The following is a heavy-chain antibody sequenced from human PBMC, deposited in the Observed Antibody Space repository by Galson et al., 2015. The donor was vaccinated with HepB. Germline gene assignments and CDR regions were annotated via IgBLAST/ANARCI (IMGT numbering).Heavy chain of an antibody. CDR2: ISSSSSYI. CDR1: GFTFSSDS. V-gene: IGHV3-21*01. CDR3: ARDWPGYSSGWYDY. Sequence: SLRLSCAASGFTFSSDSMNWVRQAPGKGLERDSSISSSSSYIYYADSVKGRFTISRDNAKNSLYLQMNSLRAEDTAVYYCARDWPGYSSGWYDYWGQGTLVTVSS. D-gene: IGHD6-19*01. J-gene: IGHJ4*02.